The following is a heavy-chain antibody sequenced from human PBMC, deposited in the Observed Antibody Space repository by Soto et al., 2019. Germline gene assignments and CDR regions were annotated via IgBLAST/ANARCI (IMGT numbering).Heavy chain of an antibody. Sequence: EVQLLESGGGLVQPGGSLRLSCAASGFTLSTYAMNWVRLAPGRGLEWVSGMNSVGSTVYADSAKGRFTISRDNYQNTQYLQMHNLRAEDTAIYYCEKTQRWGRHEDWFFDLWGRGTLVTVSS. J-gene: IGHJ2*01. CDR2: MNSVGST. V-gene: IGHV3-23*01. CDR1: GFTLSTYA. D-gene: IGHD6-25*01. CDR3: EKTQRWGRHEDWFFDL.